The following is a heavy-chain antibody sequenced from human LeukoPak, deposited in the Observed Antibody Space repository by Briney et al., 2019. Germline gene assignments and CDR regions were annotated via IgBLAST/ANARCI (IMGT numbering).Heavy chain of an antibody. D-gene: IGHD3-10*01. Sequence: SETLSLTCTVSGGSISSYYWSWIRQPPGKGLEWIGYIYYSGSTNYNPSLKSRVTISVDTSKNQFSLKLSSVTAADTAVYYCASTVYGSGTLYWGQGTLVTVSS. CDR3: ASTVYGSGTLY. V-gene: IGHV4-59*01. CDR1: GGSISSYY. J-gene: IGHJ4*02. CDR2: IYYSGST.